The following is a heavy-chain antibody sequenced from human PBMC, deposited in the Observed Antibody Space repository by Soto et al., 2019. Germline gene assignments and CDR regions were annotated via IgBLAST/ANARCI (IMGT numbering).Heavy chain of an antibody. CDR2: ISGSGGST. J-gene: IGHJ6*03. V-gene: IGHV3-23*01. D-gene: IGHD2-2*01. CDR3: AKYTVVVPLDYYYYYMDV. CDR1: GFTFSSYA. Sequence: GGSLRLSCAASGFTFSSYAMSWVRQAPGKGLEWVSAISGSGGSTYYADSVKGRFTISRDNSKNTLYLQMNGLRAEDTAVYYFAKYTVVVPLDYYYYYMDVWGKGTTVTVSS.